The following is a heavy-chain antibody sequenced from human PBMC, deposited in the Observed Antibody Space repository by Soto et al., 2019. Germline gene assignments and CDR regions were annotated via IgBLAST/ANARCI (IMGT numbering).Heavy chain of an antibody. J-gene: IGHJ6*04. Sequence: ASVKVSCKASGYTFTGYYMHWVRQAPGQGLEWMGWINPNSGGTNYAQKFQGWVTMTRDTSISTAYMELSRLRSDDTAVYYCARAARLRFLAGHYYYYYGMDVWGKGTKVTVSS. CDR1: GYTFTGYY. D-gene: IGHD3-3*01. CDR2: INPNSGGT. CDR3: ARAARLRFLAGHYYYYYGMDV. V-gene: IGHV1-2*04.